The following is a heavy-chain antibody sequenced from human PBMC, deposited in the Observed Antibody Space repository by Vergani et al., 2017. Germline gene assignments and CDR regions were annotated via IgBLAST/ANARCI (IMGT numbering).Heavy chain of an antibody. CDR2: IYHSGST. J-gene: IGHJ3*02. CDR1: GGSISSGGYS. D-gene: IGHD3-22*01. Sequence: QLQLQESGSGLVKPSQTLSLTCAVSGGSISSGGYSWSWIRQPPEKGLEWIGYIYHSGSTYYNPSLKSRVTISVDRSKNQFSLKLSSVTAADTAVYYCAREEVDYYDSRGGAFDIWGQGTMVTVSS. V-gene: IGHV4-30-2*01. CDR3: AREEVDYYDSRGGAFDI.